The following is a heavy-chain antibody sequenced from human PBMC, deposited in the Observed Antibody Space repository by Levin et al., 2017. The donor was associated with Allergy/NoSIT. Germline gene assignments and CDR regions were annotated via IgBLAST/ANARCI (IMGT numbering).Heavy chain of an antibody. Sequence: GESLKISCAASGFTFSSYWMSWVRQAPGKGLEWVANIKQDGSEKYYVDSVKGRFTISRDNAKNSLYLQMNSLRAEDTAVYYCARPGRGAPNGGAFDIWGQGTMVTVSS. CDR2: IKQDGSEK. J-gene: IGHJ3*02. D-gene: IGHD1-26*01. V-gene: IGHV3-7*04. CDR3: ARPGRGAPNGGAFDI. CDR1: GFTFSSYW.